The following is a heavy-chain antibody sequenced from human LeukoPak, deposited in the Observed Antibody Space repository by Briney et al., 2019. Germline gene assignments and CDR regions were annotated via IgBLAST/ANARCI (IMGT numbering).Heavy chain of an antibody. D-gene: IGHD3-22*01. CDR2: ISGSGGST. V-gene: IGHV3-23*01. CDR3: AKDALHTMIVSE. J-gene: IGHJ4*02. Sequence: GGSLRLSCAASGFTFNTYAMSWVRQAPGKGLEWVSGISGSGGSTYYADSVKGRFTISRDNSRNTLYLQMNSLRAEDTAVYYCAKDALHTMIVSEGGQGTLVTVSS. CDR1: GFTFNTYA.